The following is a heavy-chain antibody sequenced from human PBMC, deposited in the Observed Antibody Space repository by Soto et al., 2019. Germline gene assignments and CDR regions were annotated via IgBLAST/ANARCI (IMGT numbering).Heavy chain of an antibody. CDR1: GGSFSGYY. V-gene: IGHV4-34*01. Sequence: SETLSLTCAVYGGSFSGYYWSWIRQPPGKGLEWIGEINHSGSTNYNPSLKSRVTISVDTSKNQFSLKLSSVTAADTAVYYCATDRVAGFDYWGQGTLVTVSS. CDR3: ATDRVAGFDY. CDR2: INHSGST. J-gene: IGHJ4*02. D-gene: IGHD6-19*01.